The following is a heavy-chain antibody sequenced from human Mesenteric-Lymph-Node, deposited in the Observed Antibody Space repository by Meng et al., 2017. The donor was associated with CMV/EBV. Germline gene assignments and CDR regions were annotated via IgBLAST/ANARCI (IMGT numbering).Heavy chain of an antibody. CDR1: GFTFSSYE. CDR3: SRDRGYCSSTSCYGNAFDI. Sequence: GESLKISCAASGFTFSSYEMNWVCQAPGKGLEWVSYISSSGSTIYYADSVKGRFTISRDNAKNSLYLQMNSLRAEDTAVYYCSRDRGYCSSTSCYGNAFDIWGQGTMVTVSS. J-gene: IGHJ3*02. D-gene: IGHD2-2*01. V-gene: IGHV3-48*03. CDR2: ISSSGSTI.